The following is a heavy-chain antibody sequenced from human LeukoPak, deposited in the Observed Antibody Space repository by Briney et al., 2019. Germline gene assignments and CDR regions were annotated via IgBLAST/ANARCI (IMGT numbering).Heavy chain of an antibody. V-gene: IGHV3-9*01. CDR3: AAFIAAANYFDY. D-gene: IGHD6-13*01. CDR2: ISWNSGSI. J-gene: IGHJ4*02. CDR1: GFTFDDYA. Sequence: GGSLRLSCAASGFTFDDYAMHWVRQAPGKGLEWVSGISWNSGSIGYADSVKGRFTISRDNAKNSLYLQMNSLRAEDTALYYCAAFIAAANYFDYWGQGTLVTVSS.